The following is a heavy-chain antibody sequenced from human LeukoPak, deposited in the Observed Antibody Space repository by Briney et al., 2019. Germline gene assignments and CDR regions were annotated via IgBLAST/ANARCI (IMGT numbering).Heavy chain of an antibody. CDR1: GFTFSNYV. Sequence: PGGSLRLSCVASGFTFSNYVMAWVRQAPGKGLEYVSYIIGNGDSIYYADSVKGRFTISRDNSKNTLYLQMNSLRAEDTAIYYCAKGSKGTYDYWGQGTLVTVSS. V-gene: IGHV3-23*01. J-gene: IGHJ4*02. CDR2: IIGNGDSI. CDR3: AKGSKGTYDY.